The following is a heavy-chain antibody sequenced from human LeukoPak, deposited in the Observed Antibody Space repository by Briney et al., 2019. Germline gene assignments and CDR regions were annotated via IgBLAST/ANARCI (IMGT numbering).Heavy chain of an antibody. CDR1: GYSFSSYY. J-gene: IGHJ5*02. CDR3: ARENDYGNNWFDP. Sequence: ASVKVSCKASGYSFSSYYMHWVRQAPGQGLDWMGIINPSGDSTTYAQKFQGRVTMTRDTSTRTVYMELSSLRSDDTAVYYCARENDYGNNWFDPWGQGTLVTVSS. CDR2: INPSGDST. D-gene: IGHD4-17*01. V-gene: IGHV1-46*01.